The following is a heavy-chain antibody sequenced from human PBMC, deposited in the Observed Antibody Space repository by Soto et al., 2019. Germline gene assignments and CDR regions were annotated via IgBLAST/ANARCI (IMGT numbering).Heavy chain of an antibody. J-gene: IGHJ6*02. CDR2: FIPIFGTA. CDR1: GGPFSSYA. CDR3: AGHSSGVPGYYYGMDV. D-gene: IGHD3-22*01. Sequence: QVQLVQSGAEVKKPGSSVKVSCKASGGPFSSYAISWVRQAPGQGLEWMGGFIPIFGTASYALNFQGRVTITADESTRTAYMELSSLRSEDTALSYCAGHSSGVPGYYYGMDVWGQGTTVTVTS. V-gene: IGHV1-69*12.